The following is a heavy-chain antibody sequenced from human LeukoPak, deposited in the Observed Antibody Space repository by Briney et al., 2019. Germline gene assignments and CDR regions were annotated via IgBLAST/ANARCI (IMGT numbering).Heavy chain of an antibody. CDR2: IYHSGST. J-gene: IGHJ4*02. Sequence: SETLSLTCAVSGGSISSSNWWSWVRQPPGKGLEWIGEIYHSGSTNYNPSLKSRVTISVDKSKNQFSLKLSSVTAADTAVYYCARDPSVGGGGFDYWGQGTLVTVSS. CDR1: GGSISSSNW. D-gene: IGHD3-16*01. CDR3: ARDPSVGGGGFDY. V-gene: IGHV4-4*02.